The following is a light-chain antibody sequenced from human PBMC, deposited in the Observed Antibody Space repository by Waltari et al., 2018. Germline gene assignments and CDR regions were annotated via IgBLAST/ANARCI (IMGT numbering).Light chain of an antibody. Sequence: QSALTQPAPVSGSPGPSITISCTGPNSDIGAYHYVSWYQQHPGRVPKLIIYDVVKRPSGISDRFSGSKSGNTASLTISGLQPEDESHYFCCSYAGRKTLIFGGGTELTV. CDR1: NSDIGAYHY. J-gene: IGLJ2*01. V-gene: IGLV2-23*02. CDR2: DVV. CDR3: CSYAGRKTLI.